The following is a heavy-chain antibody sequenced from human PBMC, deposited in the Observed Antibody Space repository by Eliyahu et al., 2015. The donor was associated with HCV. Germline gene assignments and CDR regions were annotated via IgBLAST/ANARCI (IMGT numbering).Heavy chain of an antibody. CDR1: GFSLXTXXXC. Sequence: QVXLRESGPALVKPTQTLTLTCTFSGFSLXTXXXCVSWIRQPPGKALEWLALIDWDDDKYYSTSLKTRLTISKDTSKNQVVLTMTNMDPVDTATYYCARKYYYDSSGYSLDAFDIWGQGTMVTVSS. CDR2: IDWDDDK. D-gene: IGHD3-22*01. CDR3: ARKYYYDSSGYSLDAFDI. J-gene: IGHJ3*02. V-gene: IGHV2-70*01.